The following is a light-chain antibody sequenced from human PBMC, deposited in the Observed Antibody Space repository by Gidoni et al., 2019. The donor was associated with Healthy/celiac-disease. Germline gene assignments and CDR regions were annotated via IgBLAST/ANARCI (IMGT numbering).Light chain of an antibody. Sequence: SPSSLSASVGDRVTITCRASQSMSSYLNWYQQKPGKAPKLLIYAASSLQSGVPSRFSGSGSGTDFTITISSLQPEDFATYYCQQSYSTPWTFGQGTKVEIK. CDR3: QQSYSTPWT. V-gene: IGKV1-39*01. CDR2: AAS. J-gene: IGKJ1*01. CDR1: QSMSSY.